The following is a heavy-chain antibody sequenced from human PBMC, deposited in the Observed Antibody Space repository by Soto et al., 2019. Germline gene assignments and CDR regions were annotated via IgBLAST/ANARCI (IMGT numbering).Heavy chain of an antibody. D-gene: IGHD6-6*01. V-gene: IGHV1-69*01. CDR3: ASPGMYSSSPPSKYYYYYGMDV. CDR1: GGTFSSYA. J-gene: IGHJ6*02. CDR2: IIPIFGTA. Sequence: QVQLVQSGAEVKKPGSSVKVSCKASGGTFSSYAISWVRQAPGQGLEWMGGIIPIFGTANYAQKFQGRGTINGDRTTKTAFMEVRRLGIGGHGGYYCASPGMYSSSPPSKYYYYYGMDVWGQGTTVTVSS.